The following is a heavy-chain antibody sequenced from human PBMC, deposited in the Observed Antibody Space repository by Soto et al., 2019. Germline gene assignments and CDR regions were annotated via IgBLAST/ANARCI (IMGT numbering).Heavy chain of an antibody. CDR3: ARDGEYYYYGMDA. Sequence: PGGSLRLSCAASGFTFSSYSMNWVRQAPGKGLEWVSSISSSSSYIYYADSVKGRFTISRDNAKNSLYLQMNSLRAEDTAVYYCARDGEYYYYGMDAWGQGTTVTVSS. V-gene: IGHV3-21*01. CDR1: GFTFSSYS. D-gene: IGHD7-27*01. CDR2: ISSSSSYI. J-gene: IGHJ6*02.